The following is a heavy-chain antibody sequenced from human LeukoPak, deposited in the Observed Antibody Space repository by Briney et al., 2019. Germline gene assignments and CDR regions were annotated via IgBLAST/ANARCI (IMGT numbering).Heavy chain of an antibody. V-gene: IGHV4-38-2*02. J-gene: IGHJ4*02. CDR3: ARQGSYYRFDY. Sequence: QVQLQESGPGLVKPSETLSLTCTVSGGSISSYYWGWILQPPGKGLEWIGSIYHSGSTYYNPSLESRVTLSVDTSKNQFSLRLSSVTATDTAVYYCARQGSYYRFDYWGQGTLVTVSS. D-gene: IGHD1-26*01. CDR2: IYHSGST. CDR1: GGSISSYY.